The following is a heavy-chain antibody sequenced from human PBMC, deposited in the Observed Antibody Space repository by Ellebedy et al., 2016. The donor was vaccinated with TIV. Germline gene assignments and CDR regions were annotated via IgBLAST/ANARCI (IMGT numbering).Heavy chain of an antibody. V-gene: IGHV5-51*01. D-gene: IGHD6-13*01. CDR2: IYPGDSDT. J-gene: IGHJ4*02. CDR1: AYNFTNYW. Sequence: KVSCKGSAYNFTNYWIGWVRQMPGKGLEWMGIIYPGDSDTRYSPSFQGQVTISADKSISTAYLQWSSLRASDTATYYCARQGNYSSTWDAGYWGQGTLVTVSS. CDR3: ARQGNYSSTWDAGY.